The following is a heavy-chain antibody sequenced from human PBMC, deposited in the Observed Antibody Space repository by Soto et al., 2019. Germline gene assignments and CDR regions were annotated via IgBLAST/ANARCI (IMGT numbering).Heavy chain of an antibody. CDR3: ARGRYGEY. D-gene: IGHD3-10*01. CDR1: GYTFTTYG. J-gene: IGHJ4*02. CDR2: ISAHNGNT. Sequence: QVHLVQSGAEVKRPGASVKVSCKGSGYTFTTYGITWVRQAPGQGLEWVGWISAHNGNTNYAQKLQGRVTVTRDTSTSTAYMELRSLRSDDTVVYYCARGRYGEYWGQGALVTVSS. V-gene: IGHV1-18*01.